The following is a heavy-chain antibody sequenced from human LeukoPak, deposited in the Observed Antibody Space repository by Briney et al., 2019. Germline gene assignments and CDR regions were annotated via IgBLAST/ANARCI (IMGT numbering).Heavy chain of an antibody. CDR3: AKDPDYYYYYMDV. V-gene: IGHV3-53*01. CDR1: GFTVSSNY. CDR2: IYSGGTI. J-gene: IGHJ6*03. Sequence: GGSLRLSCAASGFTVSSNYMSWVRQAPGKGLEWVSIIYSGGTIYYADSVKGRFTISRDSSKNTLYLQMNSLTAEDTAVYYCAKDPDYYYYYMDVRGKGTTVTVSS.